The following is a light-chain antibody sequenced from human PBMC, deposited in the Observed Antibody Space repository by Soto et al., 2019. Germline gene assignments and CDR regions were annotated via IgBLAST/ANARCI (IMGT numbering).Light chain of an antibody. J-gene: IGKJ4*01. CDR3: QESYGTLLT. CDR1: QSISSY. Sequence: EIQMTQSPSSLSASVGDRVTITCRASQSISSYLNWYQQKPGKAPKLLIYAASSLQSGVPSRFSGSGSGTDFTLTISSLQREDIATYYSQESYGTLLTFGGGTNVEIK. CDR2: AAS. V-gene: IGKV1-39*01.